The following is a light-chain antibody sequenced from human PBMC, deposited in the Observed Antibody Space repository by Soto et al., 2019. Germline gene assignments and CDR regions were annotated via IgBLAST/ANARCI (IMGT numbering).Light chain of an antibody. Sequence: DIQMTQSPSTLSGSVGDRVTITCRASQTISSWLAWYQQKPGKAPKLLIYKASTLKSGVPSRFSGSGSGTEFTLTISSLQPDDFATDYCQHYNSYSEPFGQGTKV. J-gene: IGKJ1*01. CDR3: QHYNSYSEP. V-gene: IGKV1-5*03. CDR2: KAS. CDR1: QTISSW.